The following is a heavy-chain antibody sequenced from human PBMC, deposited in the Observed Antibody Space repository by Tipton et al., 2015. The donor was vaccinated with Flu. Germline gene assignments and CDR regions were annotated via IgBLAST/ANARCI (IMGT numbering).Heavy chain of an antibody. V-gene: IGHV4-4*07. D-gene: IGHD4-11*01. CDR2: IYSTGST. J-gene: IGHJ5*02. CDR1: GGSISSHY. CDR3: VRRDYSNYVSDPKSWFDP. Sequence: TLSLTCTISGGSISSHYWTWIRQPAGKGLEWIGRIYSTGSTNYNPSLKSRVTISIDTSKNQFSLKMKSVTAADKAVYYCVRRDYSNYVSDPKSWFDPWGQGTLVTVSS.